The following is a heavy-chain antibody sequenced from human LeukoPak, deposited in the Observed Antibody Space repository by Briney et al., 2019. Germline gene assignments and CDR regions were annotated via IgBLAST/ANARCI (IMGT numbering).Heavy chain of an antibody. Sequence: ASVKVSCKASGYTFTSYGISWVRQAPGQGVEWMGWINPNSGGTKYAPKFQGRVTMTRDTSINTDYMELSSLRSDDTAVYYCARLYSSTEVIDSWGQGTLVTVSS. V-gene: IGHV1-2*02. D-gene: IGHD6-13*01. CDR1: GYTFTSYG. CDR3: ARLYSSTEVIDS. J-gene: IGHJ4*02. CDR2: INPNSGGT.